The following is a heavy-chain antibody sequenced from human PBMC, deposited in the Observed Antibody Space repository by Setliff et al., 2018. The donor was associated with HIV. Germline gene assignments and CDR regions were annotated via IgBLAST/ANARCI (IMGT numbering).Heavy chain of an antibody. D-gene: IGHD3-22*01. J-gene: IGHJ4*02. V-gene: IGHV4-34*01. CDR2: IQHTGRT. CDR3: ARDVLDLVISVYGF. CDR1: GGSFSGYC. Sequence: SETLSLTCAVYGGSFSGYCWTWIRQPPGKGLEWIGEIQHTGRTNYNPSLSSRVTTSVDTSKNQFSLKLTSVTAADTAVYYCARDVLDLVISVYGFWGQGIPVTVSS.